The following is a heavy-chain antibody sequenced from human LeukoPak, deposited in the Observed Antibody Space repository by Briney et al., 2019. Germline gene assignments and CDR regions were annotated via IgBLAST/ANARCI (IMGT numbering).Heavy chain of an antibody. CDR2: IYYSGST. CDR3: ARGWYQLLA. Sequence: SETLSLTCTVSGGSISSYYWSWIRQPPGKGLEWIGYIYYSGSTNYNPSLKSRVTISVDTSKNQFSLKLSSVTAADTAVYYCARGWYQLLARGQGTLVTVSS. V-gene: IGHV4-59*01. D-gene: IGHD2-2*01. J-gene: IGHJ4*02. CDR1: GGSISSYY.